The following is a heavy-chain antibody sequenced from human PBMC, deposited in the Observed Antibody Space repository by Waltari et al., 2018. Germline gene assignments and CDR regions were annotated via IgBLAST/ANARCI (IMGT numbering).Heavy chain of an antibody. D-gene: IGHD2-2*03. CDR3: TRQVLGYCTSAACRRLES. Sequence: QVQLQESGPGLVRPSETLSLTCAVSGYPIKGGSYWGGIRQPPGKGLEWIATIYHDGTTFYNPSLTSRVTTSMDTSKNQVSLKLKSVTAADTAVYYCTRQVLGYCTSAACRRLESWGQGTLVTVSS. J-gene: IGHJ4*02. CDR2: IYHDGTT. V-gene: IGHV4-38-2*01. CDR1: GYPIKGGSY.